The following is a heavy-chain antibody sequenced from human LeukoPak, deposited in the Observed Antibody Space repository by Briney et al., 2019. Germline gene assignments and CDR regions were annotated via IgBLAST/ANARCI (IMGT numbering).Heavy chain of an antibody. CDR2: ISGSGGST. D-gene: IGHD3-10*01. CDR3: AKAGGLRDSRVCFDF. CDR1: GFTFSSYA. Sequence: QPGGSLRLSCAASGFTFSSYAMSWVRQAPGKGLEWVSAISGSGGSTYYADSVKGRFTISRDNSKNTLFLQMNNLRAEDTAEYYCAKAGGLRDSRVCFDFWGQGTLVTVSS. V-gene: IGHV3-23*01. J-gene: IGHJ4*02.